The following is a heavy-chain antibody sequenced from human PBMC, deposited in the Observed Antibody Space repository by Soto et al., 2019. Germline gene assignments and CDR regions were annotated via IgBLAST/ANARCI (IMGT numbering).Heavy chain of an antibody. CDR3: ARGYSSSWYEFDY. Sequence: RASVKVSCKASGGTFSSYAISWVRQAPGQGLEWMGGIIPIFGTANYAQKFQGRVTITADESTSTAYMELSSLRSEDTAVYYCARGYSSSWYEFDYWGQGTLVTVSS. D-gene: IGHD6-13*01. V-gene: IGHV1-69*13. J-gene: IGHJ4*02. CDR2: IIPIFGTA. CDR1: GGTFSSYA.